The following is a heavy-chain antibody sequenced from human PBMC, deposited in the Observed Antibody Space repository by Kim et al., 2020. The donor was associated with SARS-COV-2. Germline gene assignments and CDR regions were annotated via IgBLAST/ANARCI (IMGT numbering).Heavy chain of an antibody. CDR3: AAAYCSSTSCWAFDY. CDR1: GYTFTSYG. J-gene: IGHJ4*02. V-gene: IGHV1-18*01. Sequence: ASVKVSCKASGYTFTSYGISWVRQAPGQGLEWMGWISAYNGNTNYAQKLQGRVTMTTDTSTSTAYMELRSLRSDDTAVYYCAAAYCSSTSCWAFDYWGQGTLVTVSS. D-gene: IGHD2-2*01. CDR2: ISAYNGNT.